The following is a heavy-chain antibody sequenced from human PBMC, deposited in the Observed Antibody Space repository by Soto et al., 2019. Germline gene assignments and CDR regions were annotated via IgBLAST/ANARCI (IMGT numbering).Heavy chain of an antibody. CDR1: GFTFSSYA. CDR2: ISGSGGST. CDR3: AKDTYYDFWSGYYYYYYGMDV. Sequence: GGSLRLSCAASGFTFSSYAMSWVRQAPGKGLEWVSAISGSGGSTYYADSVKGRFTISRDNSKNTLYLQMNSLRAEDTAVYYCAKDTYYDFWSGYYYYYYGMDVWGQGTTVTVSS. J-gene: IGHJ6*02. V-gene: IGHV3-23*01. D-gene: IGHD3-3*01.